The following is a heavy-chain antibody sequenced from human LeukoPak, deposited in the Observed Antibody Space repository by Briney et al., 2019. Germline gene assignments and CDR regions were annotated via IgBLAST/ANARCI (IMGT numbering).Heavy chain of an antibody. CDR3: ARDLGVVVVAAYFDY. V-gene: IGHV1-18*01. J-gene: IGHJ3*01. CDR1: GYTFTSYG. CDR2: ISAYNGNT. Sequence: ASVKVSCKASGYTFTSYGISWVRQAPGQGLEWMGWISAYNGNTNYAQKLQGRVTMTTDTSTSTAYMELRSLRSDDTAVYYCARDLGVVVVAAYFDYWGQGTTVTVSS. D-gene: IGHD2-15*01.